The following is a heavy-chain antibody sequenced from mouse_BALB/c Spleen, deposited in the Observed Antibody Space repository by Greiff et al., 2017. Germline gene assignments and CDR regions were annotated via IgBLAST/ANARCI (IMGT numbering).Heavy chain of an antibody. V-gene: IGHV1-4*01. Sequence: QVQLQQSGAELSRPGASVKMSCKASGYTFTSYTMHWVKQRPGQGLEWIGYINPSSGYTNYNQKFKDKATLTADKSSSTAYMQLSSLTSEDSAVYYCTRCEYGNRLAMDYWGQGTSVTVSS. CDR3: TRCEYGNRLAMDY. D-gene: IGHD2-10*02. CDR2: INPSSGYT. CDR1: GYTFTSYT. J-gene: IGHJ4*01.